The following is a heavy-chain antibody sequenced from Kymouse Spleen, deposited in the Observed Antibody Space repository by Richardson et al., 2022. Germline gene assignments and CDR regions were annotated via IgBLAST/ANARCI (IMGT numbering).Heavy chain of an antibody. Sequence: EVQLVESGGGLVKPGGSLRLSCAASGFTFSNAWMSWVRQAPGKGLEWVGRIKSKTDGGTTDYAAPVKGRFTISRDDSKNTLYLQMNSLKTEDTAVYYCTTDRGDTAMVTFDYWGQGTLVTVSS. D-gene: IGHD5-18,IGHD5-18*01. CDR3: TTDRGDTAMVTFDY. J-gene: IGHJ4*02. V-gene: IGHV3-15*01. CDR2: IKSKTDGGTT. CDR1: GFTFSNAW.